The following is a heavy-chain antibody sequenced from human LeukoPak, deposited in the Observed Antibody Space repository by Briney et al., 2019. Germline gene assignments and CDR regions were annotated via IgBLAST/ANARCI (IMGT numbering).Heavy chain of an antibody. Sequence: ASVKVSCKSSGYTFTGYYIHWVRQAPGQGLEWMGWISAYNGNTNYAQKLQGRVTMTTDTSTSTAYMELRSLRSDDTAVYYCARDSWRGGVTTVTTFFDYWGQGTLVTVSS. D-gene: IGHD4-17*01. CDR2: ISAYNGNT. J-gene: IGHJ4*02. CDR1: GYTFTGYY. CDR3: ARDSWRGGVTTVTTFFDY. V-gene: IGHV1-18*04.